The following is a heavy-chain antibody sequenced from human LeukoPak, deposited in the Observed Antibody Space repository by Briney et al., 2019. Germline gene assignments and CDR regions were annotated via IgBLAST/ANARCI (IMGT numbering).Heavy chain of an antibody. CDR2: IYYSGST. D-gene: IGHD3-22*01. CDR3: ASQIVLISDGMDV. J-gene: IGHJ6*02. V-gene: IGHV4-39*01. CDR1: GGSISSSSYY. Sequence: SETLSLTCTVSGGSISSSSYYWGWIRQPPGKGLEWIGSIYYSGSTYYNPSLKSRVTISVDTSKNQFSLKLSSVTAADTAVYYCASQIVLISDGMDVWGQGNTVTVSS.